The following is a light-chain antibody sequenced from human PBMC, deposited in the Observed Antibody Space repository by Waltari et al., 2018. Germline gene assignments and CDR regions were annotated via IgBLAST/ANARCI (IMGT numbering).Light chain of an antibody. J-gene: IGLJ1*01. CDR2: EDI. CDR1: ALPTKY. V-gene: IGLV3-10*01. Sequence: SNELTQPPSVSVSPGQTARITCSGDALPTKYASWYQQKSGQAPVLVIYEDITRPSGIPERFSGPSSGTVATLTISGAQVEGEADYYCHSLNSVGNGYVFGTGTKFTVL. CDR3: HSLNSVGNGYV.